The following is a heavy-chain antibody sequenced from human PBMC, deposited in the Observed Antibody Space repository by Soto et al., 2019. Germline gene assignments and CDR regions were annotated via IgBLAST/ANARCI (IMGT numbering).Heavy chain of an antibody. J-gene: IGHJ5*02. CDR1: GGSISSGGYY. Sequence: PSETLSLTCTVSGGSISSGGYYWSWIRQHPGKGLEWIGYIYYSGSTYYNPSLKSRVTISVDTSKNQFSLKLSSVTAAYTAVYYCARRFLEIVNWFDPWGQGTLVTVSS. V-gene: IGHV4-31*03. CDR3: ARRFLEIVNWFDP. D-gene: IGHD3-3*01. CDR2: IYYSGST.